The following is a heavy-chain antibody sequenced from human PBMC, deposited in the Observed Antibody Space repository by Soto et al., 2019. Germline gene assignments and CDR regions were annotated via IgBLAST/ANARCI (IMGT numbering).Heavy chain of an antibody. Sequence: EVQLVETGGGLIQPGGSLRLSCAASGLTVSSNYMNWVRQAPGKGLEWVSVLYSGGSTHYAGSVKGRFIISRDNSKNTLYLQMNSLGAEDTAVYYCARDRPGEEGDAFDIWGHGTMVTVSS. D-gene: IGHD3-10*01. J-gene: IGHJ3*02. V-gene: IGHV3-53*02. CDR1: GLTVSSNY. CDR3: ARDRPGEEGDAFDI. CDR2: LYSGGST.